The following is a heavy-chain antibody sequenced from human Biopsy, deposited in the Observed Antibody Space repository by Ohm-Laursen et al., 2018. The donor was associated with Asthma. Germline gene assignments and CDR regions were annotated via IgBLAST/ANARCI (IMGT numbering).Heavy chain of an antibody. J-gene: IGHJ3*02. CDR2: ISKDASTQ. Sequence: SLRLSCSASGFSFSNFAIHLVRQAPGKGLEWVGVISKDASTQDYADSVKGRFTMARDNSKNTLDLQMNSLREEDTAVYYCVRDGTDDAFDIWGQGTVVSVSS. V-gene: IGHV3-30*01. CDR1: GFSFSNFA. D-gene: IGHD1-1*01. CDR3: VRDGTDDAFDI.